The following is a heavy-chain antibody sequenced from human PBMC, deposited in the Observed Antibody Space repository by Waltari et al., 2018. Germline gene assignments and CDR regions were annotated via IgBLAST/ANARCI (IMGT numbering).Heavy chain of an antibody. CDR2: INHSGST. D-gene: IGHD3-22*01. Sequence: QVQLQQWGAGLLKPSETLSLTCAVYGGSFSGYYWSWIRQPPGKGLEWIGEINHSGSTNYTPALKSRFTRSVDTSKNQFSLKLSSVTAADTAVYYCARGPSTYYYDSSGYYPPLYYYGMDVWGQGTTVTVSS. V-gene: IGHV4-34*01. J-gene: IGHJ6*02. CDR3: ARGPSTYYYDSSGYYPPLYYYGMDV. CDR1: GGSFSGYY.